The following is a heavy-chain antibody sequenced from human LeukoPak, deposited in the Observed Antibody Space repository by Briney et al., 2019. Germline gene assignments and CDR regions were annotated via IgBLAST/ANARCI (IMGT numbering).Heavy chain of an antibody. V-gene: IGHV3-23*01. CDR2: LRGDGET. CDR1: GFTFSSYA. J-gene: IGHJ4*02. CDR3: AKASWVSSADAVL. Sequence: GGSLRLSCVASGFTFSSYAMSWVRQAPARGLEWVSSLRGDGETFYAESVKGRFTLSRDDSRNMVFLHLNNLRVEDMALYYCAKASWVSSADAVLWGQGTVVTGS. D-gene: IGHD3-10*01.